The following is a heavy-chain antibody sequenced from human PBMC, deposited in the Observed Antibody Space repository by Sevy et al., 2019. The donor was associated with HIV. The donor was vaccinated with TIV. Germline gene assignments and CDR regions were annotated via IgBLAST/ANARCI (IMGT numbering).Heavy chain of an antibody. V-gene: IGHV3-30*18. D-gene: IGHD3-9*01. CDR2: ISYDGRNK. Sequence: GGSLRLSCAASGFTFSSFFMHWVRQAPGKGLEWVAVISYDGRNKFYGDSVKGRFTISRDNSKNILFLQMNSLRAEDTAVYYCAKDFTGYNGMDVWGQGTMVTVSS. CDR3: AKDFTGYNGMDV. J-gene: IGHJ6*02. CDR1: GFTFSSFF.